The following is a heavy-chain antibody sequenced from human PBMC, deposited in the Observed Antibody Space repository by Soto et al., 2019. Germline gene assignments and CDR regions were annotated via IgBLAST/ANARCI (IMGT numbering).Heavy chain of an antibody. CDR3: ARGGVSTRTFDY. CDR2: IYPSDSDT. CDR1: GYNFAGYW. J-gene: IGHJ4*02. V-gene: IGHV5-51*01. Sequence: GESLKISCKGSGYNFAGYWIAWVRQMPGKGLELMGIIYPSDSDTRYRPSFQGQVTTSADKSISSAYLQWSSLRASDTAMYYCARGGVSTRTFDYWGQGTPVTVSS. D-gene: IGHD3-3*01.